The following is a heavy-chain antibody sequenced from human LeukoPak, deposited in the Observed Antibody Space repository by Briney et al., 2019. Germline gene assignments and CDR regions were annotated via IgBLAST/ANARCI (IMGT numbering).Heavy chain of an antibody. CDR2: IRGSGTT. V-gene: IGHV3-49*03. Sequence: GGSLRLSCTTSGFTFADYAMHWFRQAPGKGLESVGFIRGSGTTQYAASVRGRFTISRDDSKSIAYLQMNSLKTEDTAVYYCSRDKFYVWFDPWGQGTLVTVSS. CDR3: SRDKFYVWFDP. J-gene: IGHJ5*02. CDR1: GFTFADYA. D-gene: IGHD3-16*01.